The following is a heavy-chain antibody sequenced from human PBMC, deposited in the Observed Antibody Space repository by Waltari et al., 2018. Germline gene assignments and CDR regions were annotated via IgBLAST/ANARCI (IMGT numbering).Heavy chain of an antibody. CDR1: GFSFSRHA. V-gene: IGHV3-30*03. J-gene: IGHJ5*02. CDR2: ITVDGSIQ. Sequence: QVQLVESGGGVVQPGRSLRLSCVASGFSFSRHAMHWVRQAPGKGLEWVAVITVDGSIQYYADSVKGRLTGSRDNSKSTLYLQMNSLRLDDTAVYFCARGGFDSNGGDRFDPWGQGTLVTVSS. D-gene: IGHD2-21*02. CDR3: ARGGFDSNGGDRFDP.